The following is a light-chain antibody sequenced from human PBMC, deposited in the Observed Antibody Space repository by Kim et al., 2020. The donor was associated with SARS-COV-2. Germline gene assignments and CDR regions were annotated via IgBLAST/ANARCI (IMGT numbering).Light chain of an antibody. Sequence: EIVMTQSPVTLSVSPGERATLSCRASQSVRSNLAWYQQKLGQAPRLLIFGASTRATGIPARFSGSGSGTEFTLTISSLQSEDFAVYYCQQYNTWPRTFGQGTKVDIK. J-gene: IGKJ1*01. CDR1: QSVRSN. V-gene: IGKV3-15*01. CDR2: GAS. CDR3: QQYNTWPRT.